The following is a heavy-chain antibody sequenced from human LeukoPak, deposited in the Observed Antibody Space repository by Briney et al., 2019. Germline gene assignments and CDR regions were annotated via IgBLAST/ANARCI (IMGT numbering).Heavy chain of an antibody. D-gene: IGHD3-10*01. J-gene: IGHJ4*02. CDR1: GVSIRSYY. V-gene: IGHV4-59*08. CDR3: ASTYYYASGTYHRPFDY. CDR2: SYYSGSA. Sequence: PSETLSLTCTVSGVSIRSYYWSWIRQPPGKGLEWIGYSYYSGSANYNPSLKSRVTISVDTSKNQFSLKLTSVTAADTAVYYGASTYYYASGTYHRPFDYWGQGTLVTVSS.